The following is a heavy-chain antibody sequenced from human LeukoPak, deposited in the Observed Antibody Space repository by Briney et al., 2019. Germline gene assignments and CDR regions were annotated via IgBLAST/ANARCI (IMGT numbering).Heavy chain of an antibody. CDR3: AKGVVVTAIPPLQH. CDR1: GFTFTSYG. CDR2: ISGSGDAT. J-gene: IGHJ1*01. V-gene: IGHV3-23*01. D-gene: IGHD2-21*02. Sequence: GGSLRLSCVASGFTFTSYGMSWVRQAPGKRLEWVSGISGSGDATYYADSVKGRFTISRDNSKNTLYLQMNSLRAEETAVYYCAKGVVVTAIPPLQHWGQGTLVTVSS.